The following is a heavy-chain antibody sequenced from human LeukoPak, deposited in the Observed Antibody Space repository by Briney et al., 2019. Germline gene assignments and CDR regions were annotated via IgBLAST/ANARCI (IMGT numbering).Heavy chain of an antibody. D-gene: IGHD3-22*01. V-gene: IGHV3-74*01. Sequence: PGGSLRLSCAASGFTFSSYWMHWVRQAPGKGLVWVSRINSDGSSTSYADSVKGRFTISRDNARNTLYLQMNSLRAEDTAVYYCAGSYDSSGYYTKAFDYWGQGTLVTVSS. CDR2: INSDGSST. CDR3: AGSYDSSGYYTKAFDY. CDR1: GFTFSSYW. J-gene: IGHJ4*02.